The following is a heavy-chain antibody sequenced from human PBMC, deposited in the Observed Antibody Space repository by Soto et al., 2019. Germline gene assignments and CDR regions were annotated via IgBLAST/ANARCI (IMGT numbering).Heavy chain of an antibody. Sequence: ESGGGLVQPGGSLRLSCAASGFTFSSYSMNWVRQAPGKGLEWVSYISSSSSTIYYADSVKGRFTISRDNAKNSLFLQMNSLRDEDTAVYYCARRDCSGGSCYSVYWGQGTLVTVSS. CDR1: GFTFSSYS. J-gene: IGHJ4*02. CDR2: ISSSSSTI. D-gene: IGHD2-15*01. V-gene: IGHV3-48*02. CDR3: ARRDCSGGSCYSVY.